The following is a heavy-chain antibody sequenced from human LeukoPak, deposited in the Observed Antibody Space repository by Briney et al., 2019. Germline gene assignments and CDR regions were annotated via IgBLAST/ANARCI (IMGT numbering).Heavy chain of an antibody. Sequence: GGSLRLSCAASGFTVRNNYMSWVRQAPGKGLEWVSVIYSGGSTYYADSVKGRFTFSKDSSKNTLYLQMTNLRVEDTAAYYCARGVGQDAFDIWGQGTMVTVSS. CDR3: ARGVGQDAFDI. J-gene: IGHJ3*02. CDR2: IYSGGST. CDR1: GFTVRNNY. D-gene: IGHD1-26*01. V-gene: IGHV3-53*01.